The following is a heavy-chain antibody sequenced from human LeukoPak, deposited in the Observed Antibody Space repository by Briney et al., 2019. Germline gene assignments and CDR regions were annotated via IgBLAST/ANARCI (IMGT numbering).Heavy chain of an antibody. CDR3: ARGGDFGVGKNAFDI. J-gene: IGHJ3*02. Sequence: ASVKVSCKASGGTFSSYAISWVRQAPGQGLEWMGGIIPIFGTANYAQKFQGRVTITTDESTSTAYMELSSLRSEDTAVYYCARGGDFGVGKNAFDIWGQGTTVTVSS. CDR2: IIPIFGTA. CDR1: GGTFSSYA. V-gene: IGHV1-69*05. D-gene: IGHD3-3*01.